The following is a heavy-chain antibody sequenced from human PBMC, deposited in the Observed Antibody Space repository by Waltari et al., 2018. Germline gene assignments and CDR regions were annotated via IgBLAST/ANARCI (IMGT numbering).Heavy chain of an antibody. Sequence: EVQLLESGGGLVQPGGSLRISCAASGFTFSNYAIYWVRQAPGKGLGVGSSVHIAGTKAYYADSGKGRFTISKDNSKNTAYLELSSLRAEDTATYYCAKRGGTGTVAVGGIHCDHWGQGTLVTVSS. CDR3: AKRGGTGTVAVGGIHCDH. J-gene: IGHJ4*02. D-gene: IGHD1-26*01. V-gene: IGHV3-23*03. CDR1: GFTFSNYA. CDR2: VHIAGTKA.